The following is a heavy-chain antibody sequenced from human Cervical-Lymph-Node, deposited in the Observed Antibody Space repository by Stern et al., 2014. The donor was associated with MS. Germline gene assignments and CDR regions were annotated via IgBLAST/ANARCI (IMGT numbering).Heavy chain of an antibody. CDR1: GGTFSTYV. J-gene: IGHJ6*02. CDR2: IIPILGSS. V-gene: IGHV1-69*01. D-gene: IGHD2-2*01. Sequence: QVQLVESGAEVRQPGSSVKISCKASGGTFSTYVINWVRQAPGQGLEYVGGIIPILGSSNYAQSLQGRVTILADESTSTFYMELSSLKSEDTAVYFCARGGRSSSPLDVWGQGTMVTVSS. CDR3: ARGGRSSSPLDV.